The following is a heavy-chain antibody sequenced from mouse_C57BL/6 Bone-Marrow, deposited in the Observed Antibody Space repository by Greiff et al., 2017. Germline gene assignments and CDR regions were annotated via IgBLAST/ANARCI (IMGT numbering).Heavy chain of an antibody. V-gene: IGHV1-55*01. D-gene: IGHD2-5*01. CDR2: IYPGSGST. CDR3: ARTDSNYPYYAMDY. Sequence: QVQLQQPGAELVKPGASVKMSCKASGYTFTSYWITWVKQRPGQGLEWIGDIYPGSGSTNYNEKFKSKATLTVDTSSSTAYMQLSSLTSEDSAVYYCARTDSNYPYYAMDYWGQGTSVTVSS. J-gene: IGHJ4*01. CDR1: GYTFTSYW.